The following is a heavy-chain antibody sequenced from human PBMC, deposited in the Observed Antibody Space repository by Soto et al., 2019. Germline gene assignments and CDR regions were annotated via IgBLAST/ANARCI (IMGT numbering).Heavy chain of an antibody. CDR3: ARHTGPYSGYDGLDY. CDR2: IYPGDSDT. J-gene: IGHJ4*02. Sequence: PGESLKISCKGSGYSFTIYWIGWVRQMPGKGLEWMGIIYPGDSDTRYSPSFQGQVTTSADKSISTAYLQWSSLKASDTAMYYCARHTGPYSGYDGLDYWGQGTLVTVSS. CDR1: GYSFTIYW. D-gene: IGHD5-12*01. V-gene: IGHV5-51*01.